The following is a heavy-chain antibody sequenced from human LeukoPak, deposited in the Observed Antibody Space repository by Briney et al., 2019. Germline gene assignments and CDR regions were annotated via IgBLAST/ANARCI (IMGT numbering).Heavy chain of an antibody. J-gene: IGHJ4*02. CDR1: GFTFSNHW. CDR2: INSDGIST. Sequence: GGSLRLSCAASGFTFSNHWMHWVRHAPGKGLEWVSRINSDGISTTYADSVKGRFTISRDNAKNTLYLQMNSLRDKDTAVYYCARRPCSGGICYPPDYWGQGTLVTVSS. CDR3: ARRPCSGGICYPPDY. V-gene: IGHV3-74*01. D-gene: IGHD2-15*01.